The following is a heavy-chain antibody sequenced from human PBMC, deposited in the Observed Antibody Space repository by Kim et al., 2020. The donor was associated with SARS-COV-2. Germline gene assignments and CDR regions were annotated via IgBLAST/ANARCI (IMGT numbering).Heavy chain of an antibody. Sequence: ASVKVSCKASGYTFTTYAMHWVRQAPGQRPEWMGWINCGTGNTKYSQRFQDRITITRDTSASSAYMELRSLRSEDTGVYYCAREGGFSGRTQAVMDVWGQ. CDR2: INCGTGNT. V-gene: IGHV1-3*01. J-gene: IGHJ6*02. CDR3: AREGGFSGRTQAVMDV. CDR1: GYTFTTYA. D-gene: IGHD3-10*01.